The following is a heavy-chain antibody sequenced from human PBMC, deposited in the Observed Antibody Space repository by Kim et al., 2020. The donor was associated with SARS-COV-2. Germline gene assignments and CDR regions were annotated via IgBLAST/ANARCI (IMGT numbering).Heavy chain of an antibody. CDR3: ARDMLITGADDK. D-gene: IGHD3-16*01. CDR2: IRHDASII. CDR1: GFPFSAHP. V-gene: IGHV3-48*02. J-gene: IGHJ4*02. Sequence: LSLTCAASGFPFSAHPMTWVRQAPGKGLEWVSYIRHDASIIYYANSVKGRFTISRDNARNSLYLQMNSLREEDTAVYYCARDMLITGADDKWGQGTL.